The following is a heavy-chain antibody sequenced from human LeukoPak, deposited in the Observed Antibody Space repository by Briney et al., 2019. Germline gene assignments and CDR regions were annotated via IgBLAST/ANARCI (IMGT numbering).Heavy chain of an antibody. J-gene: IGHJ4*02. V-gene: IGHV4-4*07. CDR3: ARGPTRRDGFIVNY. Sequence: PSETLSLTCTVSGGSISSYYWSWIRQPAGKGLEWIGRIYTSGSTNYNPSLKGRVTMSVDTSKNQFSLKLSSVTAADTAVYYCARGPTRRDGFIVNYWGQGTLVTVSS. CDR2: IYTSGST. D-gene: IGHD5-24*01. CDR1: GGSISSYY.